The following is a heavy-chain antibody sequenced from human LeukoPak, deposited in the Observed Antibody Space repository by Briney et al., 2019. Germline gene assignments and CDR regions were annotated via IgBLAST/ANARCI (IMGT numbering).Heavy chain of an antibody. V-gene: IGHV3-23*01. CDR1: GFTLRNYA. CDR3: AKEVEGTYRAVAGTGGDY. CDR2: IGAGDKYT. D-gene: IGHD6-19*01. J-gene: IGHJ4*02. Sequence: GSLRLSCAASGFTLRNYAMSWVRQAPGKGLEWVSSIGAGDKYTYHIDSVKGRFTITRDNSKNTLYLQMNSLRAEDTAVYYCAKEVEGTYRAVAGTGGDYWGQGTLVTVSS.